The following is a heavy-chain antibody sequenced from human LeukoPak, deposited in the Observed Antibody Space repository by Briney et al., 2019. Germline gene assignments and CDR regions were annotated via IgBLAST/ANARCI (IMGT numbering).Heavy chain of an antibody. Sequence: PGGSLRLSCAASGFTFSSYGMHWVRQAPGKGLEWVAFIRYDGSNKYYADSVKGRFTISRDNSKNTLYLQMDSLRAEDTAVYYCAKDLLVLWFEDDAFDIWGQGTMVTVSS. J-gene: IGHJ3*02. V-gene: IGHV3-30*02. D-gene: IGHD3-10*01. CDR2: IRYDGSNK. CDR3: AKDLLVLWFEDDAFDI. CDR1: GFTFSSYG.